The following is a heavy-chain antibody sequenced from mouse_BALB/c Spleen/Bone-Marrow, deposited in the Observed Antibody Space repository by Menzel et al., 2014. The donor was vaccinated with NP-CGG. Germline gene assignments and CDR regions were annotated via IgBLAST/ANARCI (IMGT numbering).Heavy chain of an antibody. CDR3: ARSDGYRVMDY. V-gene: IGHV1-82*01. CDR2: IYPGDGDT. D-gene: IGHD2-3*01. J-gene: IGHJ4*01. CDR1: GYAFSSSW. Sequence: QVQLQQSGPELVKPGASVKISCKASGYAFSSSWMNWVKQRPGQGLEWIGRIYPGDGDTKYNGKFKGKATLTADKSSSTAYMQLSSLTSVDSAVYFCARSDGYRVMDYWGQGTSVTVSS.